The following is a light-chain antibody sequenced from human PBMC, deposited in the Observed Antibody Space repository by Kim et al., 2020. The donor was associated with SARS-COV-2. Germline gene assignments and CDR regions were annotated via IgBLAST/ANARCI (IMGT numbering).Light chain of an antibody. V-gene: IGKV1-9*01. Sequence: AAVGDNVTITYRASQGISSYLAWYQQTPGKAPKLLIYAPSTLQSGVPSRFSVSRSWTDFPLTISSLQPEDFATYYCQQLNSSPFTFGPGTKVDIK. J-gene: IGKJ3*01. CDR1: QGISSY. CDR2: APS. CDR3: QQLNSSPFT.